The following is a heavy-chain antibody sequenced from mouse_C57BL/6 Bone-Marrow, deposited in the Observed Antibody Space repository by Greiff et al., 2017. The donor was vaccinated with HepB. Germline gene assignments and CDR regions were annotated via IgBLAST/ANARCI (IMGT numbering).Heavy chain of an antibody. CDR1: GYAFSSSW. D-gene: IGHD2-3*01. CDR3: ARSRYERGFAY. V-gene: IGHV1-82*01. CDR2: IYPGDGDT. J-gene: IGHJ3*01. Sequence: QVQLQQSGPELVKPGASVKISCKASGYAFSSSWMNWVKQRPGKGLEWIGRIYPGDGDTKYNGKFKGKATLTADKSSSTAYMQLSSLTSEDSAVYFCARSRYERGFAYWGQGTLVTVSA.